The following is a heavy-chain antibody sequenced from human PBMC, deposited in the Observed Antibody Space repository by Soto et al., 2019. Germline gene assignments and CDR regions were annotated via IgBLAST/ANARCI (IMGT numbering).Heavy chain of an antibody. CDR2: ISYDGSNK. J-gene: IGHJ6*02. V-gene: IGHV3-30*18. CDR1: GFTFSSYG. D-gene: IGHD6-13*01. Sequence: QVPLVESGGGVVQPGRSLRLSCAASGFTFSSYGMHWVRQAPGKGLEWVAVISYDGSNKYYADSVKGRFTISSDNSKNTLYLQMNSLSAEDTAVYYCAKAPYSSSKGGMDVWGPGTTVTVSS. CDR3: AKAPYSSSKGGMDV.